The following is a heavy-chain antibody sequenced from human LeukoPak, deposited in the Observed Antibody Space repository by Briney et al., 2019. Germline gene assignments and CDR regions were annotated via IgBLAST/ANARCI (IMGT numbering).Heavy chain of an antibody. Sequence: GGSLRLSCAASGFTFSSSGMHWVRQAPGKGLEWVALISYDGSNTYYADSVKGRFTISRDNSKNTLYLQMNSLRAEDTAVYYCAKDLSPYGSGSYSAFDIWGQGTMVTVSS. CDR1: GFTFSSSG. J-gene: IGHJ3*02. CDR2: ISYDGSNT. CDR3: AKDLSPYGSGSYSAFDI. V-gene: IGHV3-30*18. D-gene: IGHD3-10*01.